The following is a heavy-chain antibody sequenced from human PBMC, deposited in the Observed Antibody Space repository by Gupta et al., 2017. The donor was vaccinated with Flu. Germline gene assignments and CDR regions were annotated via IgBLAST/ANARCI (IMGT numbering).Heavy chain of an antibody. CDR1: SNTSHY. D-gene: IGHD3-3*01. V-gene: IGHV4-39*01. CDR3: VSQQPAIFGVAIGFDP. CDR2: FYYSGTT. J-gene: IGHJ5*02. Sequence: SNTSHYWGWIRQPPGKGLEWIGTFYYSGTTYYNPSLKSRVTISVDTSKNQFFLKLTSLTAADTAVYYCVSQQPAIFGVAIGFDPWGQGTLVT.